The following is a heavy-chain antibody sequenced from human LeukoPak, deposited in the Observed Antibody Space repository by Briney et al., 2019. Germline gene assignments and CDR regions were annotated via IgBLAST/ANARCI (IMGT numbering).Heavy chain of an antibody. J-gene: IGHJ5*02. CDR2: TYYRSKWYN. CDR3: ARTKHNWNPPPSWFDP. CDR1: GDSVSINSAA. V-gene: IGHV6-1*01. Sequence: SQTLSLTCAISGDSVSINSAAWNWIRQSPSRGLELLGRTYYRSKWYNDYAVSVKSRITLNPNTSKNQFPLQLNSVSPDDTAVYYCARTKHNWNPPPSWFDPWGQGTLVTVSS. D-gene: IGHD1-1*01.